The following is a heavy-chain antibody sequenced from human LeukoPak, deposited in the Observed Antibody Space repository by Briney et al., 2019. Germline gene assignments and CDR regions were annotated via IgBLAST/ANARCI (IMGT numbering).Heavy chain of an antibody. J-gene: IGHJ6*03. D-gene: IGHD2-21*01. CDR3: ARGVSGIYYYYYMDV. CDR1: GYTFTGYY. CDR2: INPNSGGT. V-gene: IGHV1-2*02. Sequence: ASVKVSCKASGYTFTGYYMHWVRQAPGQGLEWMGWINPNSGGTNYAQKFQGRVTMTRDTSISTAYMELSRLRSDDTAVYYCARGVSGIYYYYYMDVWGKGTTITISS.